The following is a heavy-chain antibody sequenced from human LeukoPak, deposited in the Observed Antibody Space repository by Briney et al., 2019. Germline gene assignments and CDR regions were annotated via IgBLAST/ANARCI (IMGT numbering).Heavy chain of an antibody. CDR1: AFTFDDYA. CDR2: ISWNSGSI. Sequence: GGSMRLSCAVSAFTFDDYAMHWVRQAQGKGREWVSGISWNSGSIGYADSVKGRFTISRDNAKNSLYLQMNSLRAEDMALYYCAKGLFNQPLFDYWGQGTLVTVSS. V-gene: IGHV3-9*03. CDR3: AKGLFNQPLFDY. J-gene: IGHJ4*02. D-gene: IGHD2-2*01.